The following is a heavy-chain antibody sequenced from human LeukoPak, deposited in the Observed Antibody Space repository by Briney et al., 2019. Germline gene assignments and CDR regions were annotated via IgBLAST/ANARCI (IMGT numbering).Heavy chain of an antibody. CDR3: ARDRPTGASRLFVVQ. V-gene: IGHV3-21*01. CDR1: VFTFSSYS. CDR2: MSSGGGYI. D-gene: IGHD3-3*01. Sequence: GGSLRLSCAASVFTFSSYSMTWGREAPGRGLEWVLAMSSGGGYIYYADSVRGGFTISRDNAKNSLYLLMNSLRVEDTAVYYCARDRPTGASRLFVVQWGQGTLVTASS. J-gene: IGHJ4*02.